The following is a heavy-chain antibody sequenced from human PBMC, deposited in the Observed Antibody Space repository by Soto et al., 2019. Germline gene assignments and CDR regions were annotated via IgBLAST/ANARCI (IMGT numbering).Heavy chain of an antibody. CDR2: IYYRGST. Sequence: SETLSLTCTVSGGSISSYYWSWIRQPPGKGLEWMWYIYYRGSTNYNPSLKSRVTISVDTSKNQLSLKLSCVTAADTAVYYCARRYGYYFDYWGQGTLVTGSS. D-gene: IGHD4-17*01. CDR1: GGSISSYY. V-gene: IGHV4-59*08. CDR3: ARRYGYYFDY. J-gene: IGHJ4*02.